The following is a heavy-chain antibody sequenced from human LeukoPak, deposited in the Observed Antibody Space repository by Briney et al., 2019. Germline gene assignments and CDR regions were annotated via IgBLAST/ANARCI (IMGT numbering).Heavy chain of an antibody. CDR2: ISYDGSNK. J-gene: IGHJ4*02. Sequence: GGSLRLSCAASGFTFNSYGMHWVRQAPGKGLEWVAVISYDGSNKYYADSVKGRFTISRDNSKNTVNLQMNSLRAEDTAVYYCAKDYEAYCGGDCYSFFDYWGQGTLVTVSS. CDR1: GFTFNSYG. CDR3: AKDYEAYCGGDCYSFFDY. D-gene: IGHD2-21*02. V-gene: IGHV3-30*18.